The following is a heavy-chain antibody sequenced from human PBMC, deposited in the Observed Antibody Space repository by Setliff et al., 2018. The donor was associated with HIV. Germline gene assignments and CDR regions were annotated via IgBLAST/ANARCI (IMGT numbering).Heavy chain of an antibody. J-gene: IGHJ3*01. CDR3: ARVQMAYAAFDV. CDR1: GVSINRTDHY. V-gene: IGHV4-39*07. D-gene: IGHD4-17*01. CDR2: VSQSGST. Sequence: ETLSLTCSVSGVSINRTDHYWGWIRQSPGKRLEWIGSVSQSGSTYYNPSLKSRVTLSVDTSNNQFSLKLSSVTAADTAVYYCARVQMAYAAFDVWGQGTMVTVSS.